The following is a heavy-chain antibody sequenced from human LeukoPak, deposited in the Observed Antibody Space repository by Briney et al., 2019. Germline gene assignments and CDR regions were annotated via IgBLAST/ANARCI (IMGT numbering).Heavy chain of an antibody. D-gene: IGHD4-17*01. Sequence: PGGSLRLSCAASGFTFSSYGMHWVRQAPGKGLEWVAVIWYDGSNKYYADSVKGRFTISRDNSKNTLYLQMNSLRAEDTAVYYCAKEGGDYAWRTPYNWFGPWGQGTLVTVSA. V-gene: IGHV3-33*06. CDR1: GFTFSSYG. CDR3: AKEGGDYAWRTPYNWFGP. J-gene: IGHJ5*02. CDR2: IWYDGSNK.